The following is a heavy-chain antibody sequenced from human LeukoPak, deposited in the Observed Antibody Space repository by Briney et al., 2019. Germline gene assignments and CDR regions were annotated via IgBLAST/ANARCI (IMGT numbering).Heavy chain of an antibody. V-gene: IGHV3-30*02. CDR3: ARTDCSGGSCSGSPWYIDL. CDR1: EFTFSTFG. CDR2: IRYDGNIK. Sequence: HPGGSLRLSCAASEFTFSTFGMHWVRQAPGKGLEWVAFIRYDGNIKYYADSVKGRFTISRDNAKNSLYLQMNSLRAEDTAVYYCARTDCSGGSCSGSPWYIDLWGRGTLVTVSS. D-gene: IGHD2-15*01. J-gene: IGHJ2*01.